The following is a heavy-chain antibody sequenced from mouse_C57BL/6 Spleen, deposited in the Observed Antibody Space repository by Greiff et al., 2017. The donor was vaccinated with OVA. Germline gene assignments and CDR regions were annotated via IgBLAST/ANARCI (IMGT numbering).Heavy chain of an antibody. J-gene: IGHJ2*01. CDR2: ISDGGSYT. D-gene: IGHD4-1*01. V-gene: IGHV5-4*03. CDR1: GFTFSSYA. Sequence: EVQVVESGGGLVKPGGSLKLSCAASGFTFSSYAMSWVRQTPEKRLEWVATISDGGSYTYYPDNVKGRFTLSRDNAKNNLYLQMSHLKSEDTAMYYCARRVGTGGYFDYWGQGTTLTVSS. CDR3: ARRVGTGGYFDY.